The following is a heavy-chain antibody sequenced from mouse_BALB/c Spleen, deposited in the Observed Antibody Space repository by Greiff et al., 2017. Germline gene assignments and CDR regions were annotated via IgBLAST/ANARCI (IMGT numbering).Heavy chain of an antibody. J-gene: IGHJ4*01. CDR1: GYTFTSYW. CDR3: TRGIYYYGSSYDGDAMDD. V-gene: IGHV1-69*02. Sequence: QVQLQQPGAELVRPGASVKLSCKASGYTFTSYWINWVKQRPGQGLEWIGNIYPSDSYTNYNQKFKDKATLTVDKSSSTAYMQLSSPTSEDSAVYYCTRGIYYYGSSYDGDAMDDWGQGTSVTVSS. D-gene: IGHD1-1*01. CDR2: IYPSDSYT.